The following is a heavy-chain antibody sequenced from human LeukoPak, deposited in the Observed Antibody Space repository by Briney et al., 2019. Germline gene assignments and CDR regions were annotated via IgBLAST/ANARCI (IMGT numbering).Heavy chain of an antibody. CDR1: GGSISSGSYY. CDR3: ARDVRDSSGYYLRAFGY. Sequence: PSETLSLTCTVSGGSISSGSYYWSWIRQPAGKGLEWIGRIYTSGSTNYNPSLKSRVTISVDTSKNQFSLKLSSVTAADTAVYYCARDVRDSSGYYLRAFGYWGQGTLVTVPS. CDR2: IYTSGST. J-gene: IGHJ4*02. D-gene: IGHD3-22*01. V-gene: IGHV4-61*02.